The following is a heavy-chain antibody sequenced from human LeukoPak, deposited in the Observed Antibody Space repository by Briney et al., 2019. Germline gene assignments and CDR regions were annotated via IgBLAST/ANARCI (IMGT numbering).Heavy chain of an antibody. D-gene: IGHD3-22*01. CDR2: ISSSSSYI. J-gene: IGHJ4*02. V-gene: IGHV3-21*04. CDR3: AKGKYYYDSSGYPYDY. Sequence: PGGSLRLSCAASGFTFSSYSMNWVRQAPGKGLEWVSSISSSSSYIYYADSVKGRFTISRDNSKNTLYLQMNSLRAEDTAVYYCAKGKYYYDSSGYPYDYWGQGTLVTVSS. CDR1: GFTFSSYS.